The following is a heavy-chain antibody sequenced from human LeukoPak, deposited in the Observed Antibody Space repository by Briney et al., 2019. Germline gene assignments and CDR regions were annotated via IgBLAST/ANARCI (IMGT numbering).Heavy chain of an antibody. CDR1: GFTFSSYS. V-gene: IGHV3-21*01. D-gene: IGHD2-2*01. CDR2: ISSSSSYI. Sequence: AGGSLRLSXAASGFTFSSYSMNWVRQAPGKGLEWLSSISSSSSYIYYADSVKGRFTISRDNAKNSLYLQMNSLRAEDTAVYYFARVMGYCSSTSCSIDYWGQGTLVTVSS. J-gene: IGHJ4*02. CDR3: ARVMGYCSSTSCSIDY.